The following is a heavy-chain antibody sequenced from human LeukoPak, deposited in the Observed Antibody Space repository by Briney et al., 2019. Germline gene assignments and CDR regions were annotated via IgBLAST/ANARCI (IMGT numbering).Heavy chain of an antibody. Sequence: GASVKVSCKASGGTFSSYAISWERQAPGQGLEWMGGIIPIFGTANYAQKFQGRVTITADESTSTAYMELSSLRSEDTAVYYCARRARDFWSGPFDYWGQGTLVTVSS. CDR1: GGTFSSYA. CDR2: IIPIFGTA. D-gene: IGHD3-3*01. J-gene: IGHJ4*02. V-gene: IGHV1-69*13. CDR3: ARRARDFWSGPFDY.